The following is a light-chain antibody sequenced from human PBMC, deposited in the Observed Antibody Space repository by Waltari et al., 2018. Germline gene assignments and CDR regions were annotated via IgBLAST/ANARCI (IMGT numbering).Light chain of an antibody. V-gene: IGLV2-14*01. J-gene: IGLJ3*02. CDR3: SSYTSSSTWV. CDR2: NVG. Sequence: HSALTQFASLSAAPGHSFTLPCPAPSSDVGDHKFVSWYQQYPGKAPKLMIYNVGKRPSGVSNRFSGSKSGNAASLTISGLQAEDEAAYYCSSYTSSSTWVFGGGTKLTVL. CDR1: SSDVGDHKF.